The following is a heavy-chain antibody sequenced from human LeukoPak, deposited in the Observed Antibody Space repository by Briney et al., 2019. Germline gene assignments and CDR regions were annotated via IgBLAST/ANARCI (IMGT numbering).Heavy chain of an antibody. Sequence: ASVKVSCKASGYTFTTYYMHWVRQAPGQGFEWMGIINPSGGSTNYAQKFQGRVTMTRDTSTSTVYMELSSLRSDDTAVYYCARDLGGSYQDYWGQGTLVTVSP. CDR3: ARDLGGSYQDY. CDR2: INPSGGST. D-gene: IGHD1-26*01. CDR1: GYTFTTYY. V-gene: IGHV1-46*01. J-gene: IGHJ4*02.